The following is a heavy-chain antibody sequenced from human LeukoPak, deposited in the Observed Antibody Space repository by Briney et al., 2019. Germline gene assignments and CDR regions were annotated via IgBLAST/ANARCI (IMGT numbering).Heavy chain of an antibody. D-gene: IGHD2-2*01. CDR2: ISSSGSTI. V-gene: IGHV3-48*03. J-gene: IGHJ6*03. CDR1: GFTFSSYE. CDR3: ARDVGSTSYYYYYMDV. Sequence: GGSLRLSCAASGFTFSSYEMNWVRQAPGKGLEWVSYISSSGSTIYYADSVKGRFTISRANAKNSLYLQMNSLRAEDTAVYYCARDVGSTSYYYYYMDVWGKGTTVTVSS.